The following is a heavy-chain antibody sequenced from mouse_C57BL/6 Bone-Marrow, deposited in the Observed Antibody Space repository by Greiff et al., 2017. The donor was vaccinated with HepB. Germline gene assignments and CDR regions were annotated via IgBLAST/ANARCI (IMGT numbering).Heavy chain of an antibody. V-gene: IGHV1-52*01. J-gene: IGHJ2*01. CDR2: IDPSDIET. CDR1: GYTFTSYW. Sequence: QVQLKQPGAELVRPGSSVKLSCKASGYTFTSYWMHWVKQRPIQGLEWIGNIDPSDIETHYNQKFKDKATLTVDKSSSTAYMQLSSLTSEDSAVYYCARKGVGFDYWGQGTTLTVSS. CDR3: ARKGVGFDY.